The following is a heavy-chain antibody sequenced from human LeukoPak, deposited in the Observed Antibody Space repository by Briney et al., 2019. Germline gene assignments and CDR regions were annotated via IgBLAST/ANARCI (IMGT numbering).Heavy chain of an antibody. CDR3: ARGTLGYWFDP. V-gene: IGHV1-69*05. CDR2: IIPIFGTA. D-gene: IGHD1-1*01. Sequence: ASGKVSCKASGGTFSSYAISWVRQAPGQGLEWMGRIIPIFGTANYAQKFQGRVTITTDESTSTAYMELSSLRSEDTAVYYCARGTLGYWFDPWGQGTLVTVSS. CDR1: GGTFSSYA. J-gene: IGHJ5*02.